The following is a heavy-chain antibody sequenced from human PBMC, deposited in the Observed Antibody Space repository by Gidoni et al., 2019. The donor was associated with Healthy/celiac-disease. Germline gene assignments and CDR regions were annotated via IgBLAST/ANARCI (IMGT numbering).Heavy chain of an antibody. CDR2: ISSSSSYI. D-gene: IGHD3-3*01. J-gene: IGHJ4*02. Sequence: CAASGFTFSSYSMNWVRQAPGKGLEWVSSISSSSSYIYYADSVKGRFTISRDNAKNSLYLQMNSLRAEDTAVYYCARDPFDFWSGYYLGFDYWGQGTLVTVSS. CDR1: GFTFSSYS. V-gene: IGHV3-21*01. CDR3: ARDPFDFWSGYYLGFDY.